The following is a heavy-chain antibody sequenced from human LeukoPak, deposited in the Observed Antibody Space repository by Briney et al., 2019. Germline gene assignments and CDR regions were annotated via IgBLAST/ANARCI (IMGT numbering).Heavy chain of an antibody. CDR2: IYHSGST. J-gene: IGHJ4*02. CDR3: AGGLGDIVVVPAAIRDY. Sequence: SETLSLTCTVSGYSISSGYYWGWIRQPPGKGLEWIGSIYHSGSTYYNPSLKSRVTISVDTSKNQFSLKLSSVTAADTAVYYCAGGLGDIVVVPAAIRDYWGQGTLVTVSS. D-gene: IGHD2-2*01. CDR1: GYSISSGYY. V-gene: IGHV4-38-2*02.